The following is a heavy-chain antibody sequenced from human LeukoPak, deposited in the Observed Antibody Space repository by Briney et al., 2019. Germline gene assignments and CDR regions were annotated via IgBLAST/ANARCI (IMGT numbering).Heavy chain of an antibody. V-gene: IGHV5-51*01. Sequence: ESLKISCKGSGYSFTSYWIGWVRQMPGKGLEWMGIIYPGDSDTRYSPSFQGQVTISADKSISTAYLQWSSLKASDTAIYYCARPNSGSYFAFDIWGQGTMVTVSS. CDR3: ARPNSGSYFAFDI. J-gene: IGHJ3*02. CDR1: GYSFTSYW. CDR2: IYPGDSDT. D-gene: IGHD1-26*01.